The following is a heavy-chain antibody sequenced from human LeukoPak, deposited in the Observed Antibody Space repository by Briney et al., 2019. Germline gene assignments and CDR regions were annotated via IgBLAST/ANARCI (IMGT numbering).Heavy chain of an antibody. CDR2: IYYSGNT. CDR1: GDSISSGDYY. Sequence: SQTLSLTCTVSGDSISSGDYYWSWIRQPPGKGLEWIGYIYYSGNTYYNPSLQSRVTISVDTSKNQFSLNLSSVTATDTAVFYCARGHDYFDYWGQGTLVTVSS. V-gene: IGHV4-30-4*08. J-gene: IGHJ4*02. CDR3: ARGHDYFDY.